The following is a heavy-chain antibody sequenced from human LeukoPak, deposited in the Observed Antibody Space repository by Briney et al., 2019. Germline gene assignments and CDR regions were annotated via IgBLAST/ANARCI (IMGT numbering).Heavy chain of an antibody. Sequence: GGSLRLSCAASGFIFNNYAMHWVRQAPGKGLERVAVISYDGSKTYYEDSVKGRFTISRVNSNNTLFLQMRSLRAEDTTVYFCAMIGWSRYGVDSWPQGTLVTVS. CDR3: AMIGWSRYGVDS. CDR1: GFIFNNYA. CDR2: ISYDGSKT. J-gene: IGHJ4*02. D-gene: IGHD2-15*01. V-gene: IGHV3-30*04.